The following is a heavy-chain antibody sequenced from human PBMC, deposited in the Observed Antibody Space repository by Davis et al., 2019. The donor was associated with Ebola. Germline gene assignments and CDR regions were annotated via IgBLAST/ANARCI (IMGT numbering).Heavy chain of an antibody. CDR3: AKSDCGGIGCKLINF. Sequence: PGGSLRLSCAASGFTFSSYTMHWVRRAPGKGLEWVSRISGSADATYYADSVQGRFTVSRDNSKNILYLQMNSLRAEDTAIYYCAKSDCGGIGCKLINFWGQGTLVTVSS. CDR1: GFTFSSYT. J-gene: IGHJ4*02. D-gene: IGHD2-21*01. V-gene: IGHV3-23*01. CDR2: ISGSADAT.